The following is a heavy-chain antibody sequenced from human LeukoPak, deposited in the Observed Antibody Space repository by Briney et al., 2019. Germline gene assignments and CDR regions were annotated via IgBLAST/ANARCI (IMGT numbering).Heavy chain of an antibody. J-gene: IGHJ4*02. CDR3: AKASGGGYSYGLIDY. V-gene: IGHV3-23*01. D-gene: IGHD5-18*01. Sequence: GGSLRLSCAASGFTLSSYAMSWVRQAPGKGLEWVSAISGSGGSTYYADSVKGRFTISRDNSKNTLYLQMNSLRAEDTAVYYCAKASGGGYSYGLIDYWGQGTLVTVSS. CDR2: ISGSGGST. CDR1: GFTLSSYA.